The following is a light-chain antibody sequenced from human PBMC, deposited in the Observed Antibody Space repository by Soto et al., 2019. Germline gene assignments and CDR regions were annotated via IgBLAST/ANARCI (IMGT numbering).Light chain of an antibody. CDR3: CSYAGSSTPVV. V-gene: IGLV2-23*01. Sequence: QSALTQPASVSGPPGQSITISCTGTSSDVGSYNLVSWYQQHPGKAPKLMIYEGSKRPSGVSNRFSGSKSVNTASLTISGLQAEDEADYYCCSYAGSSTPVVFGGGTKLTVL. CDR1: SSDVGSYNL. J-gene: IGLJ2*01. CDR2: EGS.